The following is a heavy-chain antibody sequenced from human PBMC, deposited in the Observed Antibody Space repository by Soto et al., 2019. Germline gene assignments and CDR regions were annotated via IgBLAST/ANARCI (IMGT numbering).Heavy chain of an antibody. D-gene: IGHD2-15*01. CDR2: IYTSEST. CDR3: ARDGGYCSGGSCYSHYYYAMDV. CDR1: GGSITSFY. Sequence: SETLSLTCTVSGGSITSFYWSWIRQPAGKGLEWIGRIYTSESTNYNPSLKSRVTMSVDTSKNQFSLNLNSVTAADTAVYYCARDGGYCSGGSCYSHYYYAMDVWGQGTTVTVS. J-gene: IGHJ6*02. V-gene: IGHV4-4*07.